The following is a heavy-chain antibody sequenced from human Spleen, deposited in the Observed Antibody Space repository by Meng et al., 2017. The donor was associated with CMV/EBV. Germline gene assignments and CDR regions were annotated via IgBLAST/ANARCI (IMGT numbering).Heavy chain of an antibody. D-gene: IGHD2-2*01. CDR2: IYTSGST. Sequence: QLQDSRPVLVKPSETLSLTCTVAGGSISSYYWSWIRQPAGKGLEWIGRIYTSGSTNYNPSLKSRVTMSVDTSKNQFSLKLSSVTAADTAVYYCARGRSSGIVVVPAANFDYWGQGTLVTASS. CDR3: ARGRSSGIVVVPAANFDY. J-gene: IGHJ4*02. V-gene: IGHV4-4*07. CDR1: GGSISSYY.